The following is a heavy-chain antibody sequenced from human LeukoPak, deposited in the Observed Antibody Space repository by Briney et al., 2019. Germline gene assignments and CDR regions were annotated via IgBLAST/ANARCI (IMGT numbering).Heavy chain of an antibody. D-gene: IGHD6-19*01. J-gene: IGHJ4*02. CDR1: GGSISSSSYY. V-gene: IGHV4-39*07. CDR2: IYYSGST. CDR3: ARDTTMAGPTGD. Sequence: KSSETLSLTCTVSGGSISSSSYYWGWIRQPPGKGLEWIGSIYYSGSTYYNPSLKSRVTISVDTSKNQFSLKLSSVTAADTAVYYCARDTTMAGPTGDWGQGTLVTVSS.